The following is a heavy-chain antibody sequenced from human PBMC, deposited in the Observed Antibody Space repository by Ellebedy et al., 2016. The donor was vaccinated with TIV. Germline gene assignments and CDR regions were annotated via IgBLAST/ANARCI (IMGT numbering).Heavy chain of an antibody. CDR1: GLTFSSYD. CDR2: ISGSGGST. J-gene: IGHJ4*02. D-gene: IGHD3-10*01. Sequence: PGGSLRLSCAASGLTFSSYDMSWVRQAPGKGLEWVSGISGSGGSTYYADSVRGRFTISRDNAKNSLYLEMTNLRADDTAVYHCARDVTGVRGYGYWGQGTLVTVSS. CDR3: ARDVTGVRGYGY. V-gene: IGHV3-23*01.